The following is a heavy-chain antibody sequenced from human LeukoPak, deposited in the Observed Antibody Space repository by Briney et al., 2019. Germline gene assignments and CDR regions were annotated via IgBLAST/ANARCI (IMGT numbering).Heavy chain of an antibody. D-gene: IGHD6-13*01. Sequence: PGGSLRLSCAASGFTFSSYSMNWVRQAPGKGLGWVSYISSSSSTIYYADSVKGRFTISRDNARNSLYLQVNSLRAEDTAVYYCARDRVWTVLYWGQGTLVTVSS. CDR1: GFTFSSYS. CDR3: ARDRVWTVLY. J-gene: IGHJ4*02. V-gene: IGHV3-48*04. CDR2: ISSSSSTI.